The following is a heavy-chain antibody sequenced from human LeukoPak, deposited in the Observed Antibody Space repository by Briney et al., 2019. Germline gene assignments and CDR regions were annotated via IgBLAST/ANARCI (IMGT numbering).Heavy chain of an antibody. CDR1: GYTFTSYY. CDR2: INPSGGST. V-gene: IGHV1-46*01. D-gene: IGHD6-6*01. CDR3: ASSPPLGSSSGWFDP. Sequence: ASVKVSCKASGYTFTSYYMRWVRQAPGQGLEWMGIINPSGGSTSYAQKFQGRVTMTRDMSTSTVYMELSSLRSEDTAVYYCASSPPLGSSSGWFDPWGRGTLVTVSS. J-gene: IGHJ5*02.